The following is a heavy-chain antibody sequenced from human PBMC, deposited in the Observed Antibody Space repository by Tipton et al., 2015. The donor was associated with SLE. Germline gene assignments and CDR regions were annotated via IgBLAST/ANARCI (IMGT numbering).Heavy chain of an antibody. CDR3: AKDPQGDRPVVLDYYYFSGMDV. CDR2: IYSAGST. Sequence: SLRLSCAASGFTFSSYAMSWVRQAPGKGLEWVSVIYSAGSTYYADSVKGRFTISRDDSKNTLYLQMNSLRTEDTAIYYCAKDPQGDRPVVLDYYYFSGMDVWGQGTTVTVSS. D-gene: IGHD3-16*01. CDR1: GFTFSSYA. J-gene: IGHJ6*02. V-gene: IGHV3-23*03.